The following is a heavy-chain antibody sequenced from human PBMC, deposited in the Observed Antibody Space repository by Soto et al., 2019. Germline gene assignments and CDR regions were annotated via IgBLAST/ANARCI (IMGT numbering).Heavy chain of an antibody. CDR3: ARWVKSGPPSNWFDP. CDR1: GFTFSSYW. J-gene: IGHJ5*02. Sequence: EVQLVESGGGLVQPGGSLRLSCAASGFTFSSYWMSWVRQAPGKGLEWVANIKQDGSEKYYVDSVKGRFTISRDNAKNSLYLQMNSLRAEDTAVYYCARWVKSGPPSNWFDPWGQGTLVTVSS. CDR2: IKQDGSEK. D-gene: IGHD1-26*01. V-gene: IGHV3-7*01.